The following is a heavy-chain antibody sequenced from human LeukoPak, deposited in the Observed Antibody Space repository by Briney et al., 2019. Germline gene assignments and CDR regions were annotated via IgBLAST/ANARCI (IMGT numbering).Heavy chain of an antibody. CDR2: IYYSGST. Sequence: SETLSLTCTVSGGSVSSGSYYWSWIRQPPGKGLEWIGYIYYSGSTNYNPSLKSRVTISVDTSKNQFSLKLSSVTAADTAVYYCANSWRAGYYYFDYWGQGTLVTVSS. CDR3: ANSWRAGYYYFDY. V-gene: IGHV4-61*01. J-gene: IGHJ4*02. D-gene: IGHD2-21*01. CDR1: GGSVSSGSYY.